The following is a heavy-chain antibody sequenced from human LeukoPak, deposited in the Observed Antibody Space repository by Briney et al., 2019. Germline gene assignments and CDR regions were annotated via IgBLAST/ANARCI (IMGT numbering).Heavy chain of an antibody. CDR2: INHSGST. CDR1: GGSFSGYY. CDR3: ARGKRIAVAGTFYYYYGMDV. D-gene: IGHD6-19*01. J-gene: IGHJ6*02. Sequence: PSETLSLTCAVYGGSFSGYYWSWIRQPPGKGLEWIGEINHSGSTNYNPSLKSRVTISVDTSKNQFSLKLSSVTAADTAVYYCARGKRIAVAGTFYYYYGMDVWGQGTTVTVSS. V-gene: IGHV4-34*01.